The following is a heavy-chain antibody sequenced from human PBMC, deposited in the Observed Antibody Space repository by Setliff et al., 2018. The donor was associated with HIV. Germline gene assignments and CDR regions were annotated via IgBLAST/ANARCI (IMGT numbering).Heavy chain of an antibody. V-gene: IGHV1-69*04. CDR3: AKEQDIGSYLDP. Sequence: SVKVSCKASGGAFFSHTFTWVRQAPGQGLEWMGRIIPILGIPNYAQNFQGRLTVSADKSTRTAYLELSSMRSDDSAVYFCAKEQDIGSYLDPWGQGTLVTVSS. CDR2: IIPILGIP. J-gene: IGHJ5*02. CDR1: GGAFFSHT. D-gene: IGHD5-12*01.